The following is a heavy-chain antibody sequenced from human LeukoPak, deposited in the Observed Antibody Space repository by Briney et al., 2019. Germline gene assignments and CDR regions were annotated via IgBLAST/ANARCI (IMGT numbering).Heavy chain of an antibody. CDR3: ARGSGGWYEGKGDY. J-gene: IGHJ4*02. V-gene: IGHV3-33*01. D-gene: IGHD6-19*01. CDR2: IWYDGSNK. CDR1: GFTFSSYG. Sequence: GRSLRLSCAASGFTFSSYGMHWVRQAPGKGLEWVAVIWYDGSNKYYADSVKGRFTISRDNSKNTLYLQMNSLRAEDTAVYYCARGSGGWYEGKGDYWGQGTLVTVSS.